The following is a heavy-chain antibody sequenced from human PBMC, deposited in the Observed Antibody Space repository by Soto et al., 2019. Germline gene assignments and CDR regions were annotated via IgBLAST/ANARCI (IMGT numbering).Heavy chain of an antibody. CDR2: IFSNDEK. CDR1: GFSLSNVRMG. J-gene: IGHJ6*02. D-gene: IGHD2-15*01. V-gene: IGHV2-26*01. CDR3: ARLYFLVKENYYYAVYV. Sequence: SGPTLVNPTETLTLTCTVSGFSLSNVRMGVSWIRQPPGKALEWLAHIFSNDEKSYNTSLKTRLTISKDTSKSQVVLTMTNMDPVDTATYFCARLYFLVKENYYYAVYVWGQGTTVTVS.